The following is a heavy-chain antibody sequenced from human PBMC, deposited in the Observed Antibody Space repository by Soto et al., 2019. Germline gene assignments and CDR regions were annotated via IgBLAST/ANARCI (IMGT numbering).Heavy chain of an antibody. J-gene: IGHJ5*02. V-gene: IGHV3-21*01. CDR3: TRDASRDSSARGWFDP. CDR2: ISSNSAYI. CDR1: GFTFRSFT. Sequence: GGSLRLSCAASGFTFRSFTMNWVRQAPGKGLEWVSTISSNSAYIYYTDALRGRFTISRGNAKNSLHLQMNSLRAEDTAVYCCTRDASRDSSARGWFDPWGPGTLVTVSS. D-gene: IGHD6-13*01.